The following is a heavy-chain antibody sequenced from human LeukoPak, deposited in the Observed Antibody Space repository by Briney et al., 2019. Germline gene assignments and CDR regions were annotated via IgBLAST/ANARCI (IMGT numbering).Heavy chain of an antibody. CDR2: IYYSGST. D-gene: IGHD4-17*01. J-gene: IGHJ4*02. Sequence: PSETLSLTCTVSGDSISSYYWSWIRQPPGKGLEWIGYIYYSGSTIYNPSLNSRVTISVDTSKNQFSLKLTSVTAADTAVYYCARDGYGDYVLGFDYWGQGTLVTVSS. V-gene: IGHV4-59*01. CDR1: GDSISSYY. CDR3: ARDGYGDYVLGFDY.